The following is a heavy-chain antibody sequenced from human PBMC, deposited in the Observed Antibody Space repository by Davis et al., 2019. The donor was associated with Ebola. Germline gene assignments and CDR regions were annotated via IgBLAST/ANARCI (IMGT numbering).Heavy chain of an antibody. CDR2: INSDGRTT. Sequence: GESLKISCAASEFTFSSYWMHWVRQAPGKGLVWVSRINSDGRTTAYADSVKGRFTISRDNAKNSLYLQMNSLRAEDTALYYCAKDIEVTGTTPYFDYWGQGTLVTVSS. J-gene: IGHJ4*02. CDR1: EFTFSSYW. V-gene: IGHV3-74*01. D-gene: IGHD1-7*01. CDR3: AKDIEVTGTTPYFDY.